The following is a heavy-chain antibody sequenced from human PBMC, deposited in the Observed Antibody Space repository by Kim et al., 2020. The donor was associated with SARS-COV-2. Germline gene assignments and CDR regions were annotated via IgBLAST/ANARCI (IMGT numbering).Heavy chain of an antibody. CDR3: AKHGDSSSSFDY. V-gene: IGHV3-23*01. D-gene: IGHD4-17*01. J-gene: IGHJ4*02. Sequence: YPTNAVKATFTTSRDNSTNTLYLQMNSLRAEDTAVYYCAKHGDSSSSFDYWGQGTLVTVSS.